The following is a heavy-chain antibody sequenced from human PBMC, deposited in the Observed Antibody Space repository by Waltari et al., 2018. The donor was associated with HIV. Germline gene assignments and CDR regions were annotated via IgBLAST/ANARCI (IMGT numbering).Heavy chain of an antibody. Sequence: QVQLVESGGGLVKPRGSLRLSCVASGFTFSDYYMGWIRQAPGKRLEWVSYISPSGSPTYNPSAVKGRFTISRDNAKNSLYLQMNSLSAEDTAVYYCARVYDNAAGPLDYWGQGTLVTVSS. V-gene: IGHV3-11*01. J-gene: IGHJ4*02. CDR3: ARVYDNAAGPLDY. CDR2: ISPSGSPT. D-gene: IGHD3-16*01. CDR1: GFTFSDYY.